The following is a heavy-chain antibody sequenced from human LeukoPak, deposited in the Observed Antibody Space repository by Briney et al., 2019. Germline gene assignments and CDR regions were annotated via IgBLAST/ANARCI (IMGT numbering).Heavy chain of an antibody. CDR1: GFTFGSFW. J-gene: IGHJ4*02. V-gene: IGHV3-7*01. D-gene: IGHD3-22*01. CDR3: ARALRGSHYYDSSGYYDY. Sequence: PGGSLRLSCAASGFTFGSFWMTWVRQAPGKGLEWVANIKQDGSEKSCVDSVKGRFTISRDNAKNSLYLQMNSLRAEDTAVYYCARALRGSHYYDSSGYYDYWGQGTLVTVSS. CDR2: IKQDGSEK.